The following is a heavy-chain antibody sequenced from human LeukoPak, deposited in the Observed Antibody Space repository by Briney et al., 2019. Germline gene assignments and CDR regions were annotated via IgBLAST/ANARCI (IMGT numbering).Heavy chain of an antibody. CDR2: IKQDGSEK. J-gene: IGHJ4*02. D-gene: IGHD3-9*01. Sequence: GGSLRLSCAASGFTFSSYWMSWVRQAPGKGLEWVANIKQDGSEKYYVDSVKGRFTISRDNAKNFLYLQMNSLRAEDTAVYYCARAYYDILTGYNPYFDYWGQGILVTVSS. V-gene: IGHV3-7*01. CDR3: ARAYYDILTGYNPYFDY. CDR1: GFTFSSYW.